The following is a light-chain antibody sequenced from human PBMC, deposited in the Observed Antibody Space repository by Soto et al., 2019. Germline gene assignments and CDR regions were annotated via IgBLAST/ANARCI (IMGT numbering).Light chain of an antibody. CDR1: KLGNKY. Sequence: SYELTQPPSVSVSPGQTASITCSGDKLGNKYACWYQQRPGQSPVLVIYQDNKRPSGIPERFSGSNSGNTATLTISGTQPMDEADYYCQAWDSGNVVFGGGTQLTVL. CDR2: QDN. V-gene: IGLV3-1*01. CDR3: QAWDSGNVV. J-gene: IGLJ2*01.